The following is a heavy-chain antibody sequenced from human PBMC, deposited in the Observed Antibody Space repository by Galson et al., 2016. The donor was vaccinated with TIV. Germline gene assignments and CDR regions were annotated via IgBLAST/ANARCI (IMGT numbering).Heavy chain of an antibody. CDR2: IIPTFRTS. CDR1: GGTFNKYA. CDR3: VRGMGATAYYQYGMDV. V-gene: IGHV1-69*13. Sequence: SVKVSCKASGGTFNKYAISWVRQVPGQGLEWMGGIIPTFRTSRYAQKFQGRVTITADEYMSTVDMELSSLRSEDTAVYYCVRGMGATAYYQYGMDVWGQGTTVTVSS. D-gene: IGHD1-26*01. J-gene: IGHJ6*02.